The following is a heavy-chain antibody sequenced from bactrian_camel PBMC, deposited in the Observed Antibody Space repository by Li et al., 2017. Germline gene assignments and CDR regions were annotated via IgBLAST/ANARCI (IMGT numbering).Heavy chain of an antibody. CDR2: IDDLGAT. Sequence: HVQLVESGGGSVQVGGSLRLSCEVSGDMSCRYCMGWFRQGSGKEREGVANIDDLGATNYADSVKGRFTISKDNAKNTLDLQMSSVKPEDTGTYYCAAETGPYNSGCGALEDLPVLSYSGQGTQVTVS. J-gene: IGHJ4*01. D-gene: IGHD2*01. V-gene: IGHV3S53*01. CDR1: GDMSCRYC.